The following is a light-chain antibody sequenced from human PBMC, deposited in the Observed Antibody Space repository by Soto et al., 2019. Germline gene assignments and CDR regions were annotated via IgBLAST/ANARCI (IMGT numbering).Light chain of an antibody. CDR3: SSYSNTNTLV. CDR2: EVS. Sequence: QYALTQPASVSGSLGQSITISCTGTRSDVGGYNFVSWYQQHPGKAPKLMIHEVSNRPSGVSNRFSGSKSGKTASLTISGLQAEDEGDYYCSSYSNTNTLVFGGGTKLTVL. J-gene: IGLJ2*01. V-gene: IGLV2-14*01. CDR1: RSDVGGYNF.